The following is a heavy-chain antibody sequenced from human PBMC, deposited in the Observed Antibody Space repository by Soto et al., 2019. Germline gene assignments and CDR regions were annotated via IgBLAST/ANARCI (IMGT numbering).Heavy chain of an antibody. Sequence: GGSLRLSCAASEFSFSDYYMSWIRQAPGKGLEWLSYMSSSSGYTNYADSVKGRFTISRDNAKNSLYLQMHSLRAEDTAVYYWARHGAGSGYNFYYWGKGSVVPVSS. J-gene: IGHJ4*02. CDR3: ARHGAGSGYNFYY. CDR1: EFSFSDYY. V-gene: IGHV3-11*03. CDR2: MSSSSGYT. D-gene: IGHD5-12*01.